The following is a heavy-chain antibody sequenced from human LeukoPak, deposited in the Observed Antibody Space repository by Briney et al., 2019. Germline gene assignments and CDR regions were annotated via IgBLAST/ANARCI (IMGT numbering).Heavy chain of an antibody. CDR2: IYSGGST. CDR3: ARDPIYYGSGRSSDY. Sequence: GGSLKLSWQPSELTASSNYMTWFRQPPGKGLDWASVIYSGGSTYYADSVKGRFTISRDNSKNTLYLQMNSLRAEDTAVYYCARDPIYYGSGRSSDYWGQGTLVTVSS. J-gene: IGHJ4*02. CDR1: ELTASSNY. V-gene: IGHV3-66*01. D-gene: IGHD3-10*01.